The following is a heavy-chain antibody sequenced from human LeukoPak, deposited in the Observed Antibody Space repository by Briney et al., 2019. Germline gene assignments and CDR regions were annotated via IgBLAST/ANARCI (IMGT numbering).Heavy chain of an antibody. CDR3: ARDPIRGDRYNYDY. CDR1: GFTFSAFS. D-gene: IGHD5-24*01. V-gene: IGHV3-69-1*01. Sequence: GRSLRLSCAASGFTFSAFSMNWVRQAPGKGLEWVTAISSSSDIYYTDSVKGRFTISRDNANNFLYLQVSSLRAEDTAVYYCARDPIRGDRYNYDYWGQGTLVTVSS. CDR2: ISSSSDI. J-gene: IGHJ4*02.